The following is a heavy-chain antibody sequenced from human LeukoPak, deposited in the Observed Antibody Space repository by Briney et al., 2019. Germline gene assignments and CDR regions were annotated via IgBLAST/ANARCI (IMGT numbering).Heavy chain of an antibody. Sequence: GGSLRLSCAASGFTFSSYWMSWVRQAPGKGLEWVANIKQDGSERYYVDSVKGRFTISRDNAKNSLYLQMNSLRAEDTAVYYCARDGRWLQYPSDYWGQGTLVTVSS. CDR3: ARDGRWLQYPSDY. J-gene: IGHJ4*02. CDR1: GFTFSSYW. D-gene: IGHD5-24*01. V-gene: IGHV3-7*01. CDR2: IKQDGSER.